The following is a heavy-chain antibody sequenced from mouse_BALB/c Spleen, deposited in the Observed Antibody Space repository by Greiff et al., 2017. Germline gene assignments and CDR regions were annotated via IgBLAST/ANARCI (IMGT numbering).Heavy chain of an antibody. V-gene: IGHV1-87*01. Sequence: VQLQQSGAELARPGASVKLSCKASGYTFTSYWMQWVKQRPGQGLEWIGAIYPGDGDTRYTQKFKGKATLTADKSSSTAYMQLSSLASEDSAVYYCARNRGYYNYYAMDYWGQGTSVTVSS. CDR2: IYPGDGDT. J-gene: IGHJ4*01. CDR3: ARNRGYYNYYAMDY. CDR1: GYTFTSYW. D-gene: IGHD2-3*01.